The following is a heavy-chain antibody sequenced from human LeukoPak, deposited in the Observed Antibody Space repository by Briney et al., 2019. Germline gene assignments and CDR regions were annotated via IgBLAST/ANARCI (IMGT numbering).Heavy chain of an antibody. CDR3: ARVLPTRTSATPPPRLPSFDL. J-gene: IGHJ2*01. CDR1: GGSFSGYY. Sequence: SQTLCLTCAFHGGSFSGYYWSWIRQPPWKGLELNGEINHSGSTNYNPSLKSRVTISVDTSKNQFSLKLSSATAADTAVYSCARVLPTRTSATPPPRLPSFDLWGRGTLVTVSS. D-gene: IGHD1/OR15-1a*01. V-gene: IGHV4-34*01. CDR2: INHSGST.